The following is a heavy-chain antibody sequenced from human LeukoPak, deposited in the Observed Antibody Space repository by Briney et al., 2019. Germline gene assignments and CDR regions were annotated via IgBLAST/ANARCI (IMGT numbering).Heavy chain of an antibody. D-gene: IGHD3-10*01. CDR1: GYTFTSYG. CDR2: ISAYNGNT. J-gene: IGHJ5*02. Sequence: ASVKVSCKASGYTFTSYGISWVRQAPGQGLEWIGWISAYNGNTNYAQKLQGRVTLTRDMSTSTDYMELRSLKSEDTAVYYCARDNSVGDIAWWFDPWGQGTLVTVSS. CDR3: ARDNSVGDIAWWFDP. V-gene: IGHV1-18*01.